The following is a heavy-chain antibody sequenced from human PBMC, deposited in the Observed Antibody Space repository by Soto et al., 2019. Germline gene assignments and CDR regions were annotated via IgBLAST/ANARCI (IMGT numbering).Heavy chain of an antibody. V-gene: IGHV3-30*18. Sequence: HPGGSLRLSCAASGFTFSSYGMHWVRQAPGKGLEWVAVISYHGSNKDYADSVKGRFTISRDNSKNTLYLQMNSLGGEDTAVYYCAKDRQLGSSLYYFDYWGQGTLVTVSS. CDR1: GFTFSSYG. CDR2: ISYHGSNK. J-gene: IGHJ4*02. CDR3: AKDRQLGSSLYYFDY. D-gene: IGHD5-18*01.